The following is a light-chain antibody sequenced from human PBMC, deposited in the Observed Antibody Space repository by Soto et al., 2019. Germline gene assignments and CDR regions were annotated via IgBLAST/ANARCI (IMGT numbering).Light chain of an antibody. Sequence: DIPMTQSPSSVSSSVGDKVTTTCRASQGISSWLAWYQQKPGKAPKLLIYAASSLQSGVPSRFSGSGSGTEFTLTISSLQPGDFATYYCQHYNTYPWTFGQGTKVDI. J-gene: IGKJ1*01. V-gene: IGKV1D-16*01. CDR2: AAS. CDR1: QGISSW. CDR3: QHYNTYPWT.